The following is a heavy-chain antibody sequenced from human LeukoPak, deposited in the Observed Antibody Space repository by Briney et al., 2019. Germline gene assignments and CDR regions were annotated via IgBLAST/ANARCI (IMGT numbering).Heavy chain of an antibody. CDR3: ARGGVRGVITWHFDL. J-gene: IGHJ2*01. D-gene: IGHD3-10*01. Sequence: GGSLRLSCAASGFTVSSNYMSWVRQAPGKGPEWVSVIYSGGSTYYADSVKGGFSISRDNSKNTLYLQMNSLRAEDTAVYYCARGGVRGVITWHFDLWGRGTLVTVSS. V-gene: IGHV3-53*01. CDR2: IYSGGST. CDR1: GFTVSSNY.